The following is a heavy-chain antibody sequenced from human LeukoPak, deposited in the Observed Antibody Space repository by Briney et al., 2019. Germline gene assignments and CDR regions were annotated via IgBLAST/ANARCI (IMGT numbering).Heavy chain of an antibody. CDR3: ARTVPFGGSDAFDI. J-gene: IGHJ3*02. D-gene: IGHD3-16*01. V-gene: IGHV3-30-3*01. Sequence: PGGSLRLSCAASGFTFSSYAMHWVRQAPGKGLEWVAVISYDGSNKYYADSVKGRFTISRDNSKNTLYLQMNSLRAEDTAVYYCARTVPFGGSDAFDIWGQGTMVTVSS. CDR1: GFTFSSYA. CDR2: ISYDGSNK.